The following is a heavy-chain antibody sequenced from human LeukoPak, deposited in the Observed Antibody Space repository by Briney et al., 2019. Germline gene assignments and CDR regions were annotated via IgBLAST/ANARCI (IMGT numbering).Heavy chain of an antibody. CDR1: GGSISSSSYY. V-gene: IGHV4-39*01. CDR3: ARLSSWPLNWFDP. D-gene: IGHD6-13*01. CDR2: IYYSGST. Sequence: SETLSLTCTVSGGSISSSSYYWGWIRQPPGKGLEWIGSIYYSGSTYYNPSLKSRVTISVDTSKNQFSLKLSSVTAADTAVYYCARLSSWPLNWFDPWGQGTLVTASS. J-gene: IGHJ5*02.